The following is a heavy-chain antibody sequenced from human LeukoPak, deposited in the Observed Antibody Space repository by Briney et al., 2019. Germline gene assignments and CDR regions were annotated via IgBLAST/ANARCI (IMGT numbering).Heavy chain of an antibody. CDR3: ATPRGYCSGGACYGSHLVFDY. D-gene: IGHD2-15*01. CDR2: INPNSGGT. V-gene: IGHV1-2*02. J-gene: IGHJ4*02. CDR1: GYTFTGYY. Sequence: GASVKVSCKASGYTFTGYYMHWVRQDPGQGPEWMGWINPNSGGTNYAQKFQGRVTMSRDTSIRTAYMELSRLRSDDTAVYYCATPRGYCSGGACYGSHLVFDYWGRGTLVTVSS.